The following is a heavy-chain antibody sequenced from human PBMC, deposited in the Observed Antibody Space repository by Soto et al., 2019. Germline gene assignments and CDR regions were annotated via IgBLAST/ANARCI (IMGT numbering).Heavy chain of an antibody. CDR1: GFTFSSYA. CDR3: AKSRLRITMVRGVGLILPPDFDY. J-gene: IGHJ4*02. D-gene: IGHD3-10*01. Sequence: QPGGSLRLSCAASGFTFSSYAMSWVRQAPGKGLEWVSAISGSGGSTYYADSVKGRFTISRDNSKNTLYLQMNSLRAEDTAVYYCAKSRLRITMVRGVGLILPPDFDYWGQGTLVTVSS. CDR2: ISGSGGST. V-gene: IGHV3-23*01.